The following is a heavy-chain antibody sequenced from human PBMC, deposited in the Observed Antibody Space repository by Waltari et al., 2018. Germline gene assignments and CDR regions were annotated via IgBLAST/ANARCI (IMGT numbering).Heavy chain of an antibody. CDR3: ARGSWGGAARFRYYFDY. Sequence: QVQLQQWGAGLLKPSETLSLTCAVYGGSFSGYYWSWIRQPPGKGLEWIGEINHSGSTNYNPSRKSRVTISVDTSKNQFSLKLSSVTAADTAVYYCARGSWGGAARFRYYFDYWGQGTLVTVSS. CDR2: INHSGST. CDR1: GGSFSGYY. D-gene: IGHD6-6*01. V-gene: IGHV4-34*01. J-gene: IGHJ4*02.